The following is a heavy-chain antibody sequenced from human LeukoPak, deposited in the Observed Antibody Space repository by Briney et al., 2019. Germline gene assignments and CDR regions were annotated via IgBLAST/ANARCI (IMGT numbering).Heavy chain of an antibody. D-gene: IGHD6-19*01. Sequence: GGSLRLSCAASGFTFSKYWMLWVRQAPGKGLESVSRINTDGTVTTYADSVKGRFTVSRDNADDTMFLQMYSVRDEDTAVYYCATKQWLAPPPDSWGQGTPVTVSS. J-gene: IGHJ4*02. CDR1: GFTFSKYW. CDR3: ATKQWLAPPPDS. CDR2: INTDGTVT. V-gene: IGHV3-74*01.